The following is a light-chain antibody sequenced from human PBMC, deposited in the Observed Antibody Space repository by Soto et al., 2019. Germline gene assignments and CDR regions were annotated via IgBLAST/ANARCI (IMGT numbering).Light chain of an antibody. CDR1: QSISDT. CDR2: GAS. V-gene: IGKV3-20*01. Sequence: EIVMTQSPATPAFSPVGRATLSCRASQSISDTLAWSQHKPGRALRLLIDGASTRATGIPDRFSGSGSGTDFTLTISRLEPEDVAVYYCQQYEAVVTFGQGTKVDI. CDR3: QQYEAVVT. J-gene: IGKJ1*01.